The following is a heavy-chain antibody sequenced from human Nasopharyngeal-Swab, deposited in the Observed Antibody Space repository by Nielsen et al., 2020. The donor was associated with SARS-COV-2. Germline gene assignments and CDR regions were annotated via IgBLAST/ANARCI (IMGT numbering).Heavy chain of an antibody. CDR2: IYYSGST. V-gene: IGHV4-39*07. CDR1: GGSISSSSYY. D-gene: IGHD1-26*01. J-gene: IGHJ6*02. CDR3: ARGARFHGVGATLFYYGMDV. Sequence: SETLSLTCTVSGGSISSSSYYWGWIRQPPGKGLEWIGSIYYSGSTYYNPSLKSRVTISVDTSKNQFSLKLSSVTAADTAVYYCARGARFHGVGATLFYYGMDVWGQGTTVTVSS.